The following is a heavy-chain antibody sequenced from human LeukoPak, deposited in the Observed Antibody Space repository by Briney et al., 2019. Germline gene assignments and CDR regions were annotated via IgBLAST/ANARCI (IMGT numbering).Heavy chain of an antibody. D-gene: IGHD3-22*01. V-gene: IGHV1-2*02. CDR2: INPNSGGT. J-gene: IGHJ4*02. CDR1: GYTFTGYY. CDR3: ARGHATSHYYDSSGYLDY. Sequence: ASVKVSCKASGYTFTGYYMHWVRQAPGQGLEWMGWINPNSGGTNYAQKFQGRVTMTRDTSISTAYMELSRLRSDDTAVYYCARGHATSHYYDSSGYLDYWGQGTLVTVSS.